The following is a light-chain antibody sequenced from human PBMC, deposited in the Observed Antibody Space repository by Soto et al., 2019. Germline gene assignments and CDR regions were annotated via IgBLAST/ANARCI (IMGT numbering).Light chain of an antibody. V-gene: IGLV2-14*01. J-gene: IGLJ1*01. CDR2: EVS. Sequence: QSALTQPASVSGSPGQSITISCTGTSSDVGGYNYVSWYQQHPGKAPKLMIYEVSNRPSGVSNRFSGSKSGNTASLTISGLQAEDEADYYCSSDTSRSVFGTGTKLTVL. CDR3: SSDTSRSV. CDR1: SSDVGGYNY.